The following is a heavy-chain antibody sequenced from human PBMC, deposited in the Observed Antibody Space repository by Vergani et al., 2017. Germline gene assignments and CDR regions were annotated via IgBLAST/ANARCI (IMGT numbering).Heavy chain of an antibody. V-gene: IGHV3-9*01. CDR1: GFTFDDYA. CDR3: AKDVGCGSRCPNDAFDI. D-gene: IGHD2-15*01. CDR2: ISWNSGSI. J-gene: IGHJ3*02. Sequence: EVQLVESGGGLVQPGRSLRLSCAASGFTFDDYAMHWVRQAPGKGLEWVSGISWNSGSIGYADSVKGRFTISRDNAKNYLYLQINSRRAEDTSLYYCAKDVGCGSRCPNDAFDIWSQGSMVTVSS.